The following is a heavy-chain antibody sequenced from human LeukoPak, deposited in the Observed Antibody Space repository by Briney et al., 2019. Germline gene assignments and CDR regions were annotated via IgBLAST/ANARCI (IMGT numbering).Heavy chain of an antibody. D-gene: IGHD2/OR15-2a*01. J-gene: IGHJ3*02. CDR1: GYTFTGSD. CDR3: TRFEKWTCKRYDSDI. CDR2: INPHSGGA. Sequence: GASVKVSCKSSGYTFTGSDINLVRQAPGQGLEWMGWINPHSGGAVYAQGFEGRVTMTRDTSISTAYMELNNLRSDDTAFYYCTRFEKWTCKRYDSDIRGQGTMVTVSS. V-gene: IGHV1-2*02.